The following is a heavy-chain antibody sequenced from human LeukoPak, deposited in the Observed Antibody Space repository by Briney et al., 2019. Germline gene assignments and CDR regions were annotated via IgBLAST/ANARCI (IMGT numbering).Heavy chain of an antibody. CDR1: GFTVSSNY. D-gene: IGHD1-1*01. CDR3: ARTTTFAPHFDY. J-gene: IGHJ4*02. Sequence: AGGSLRLSCAASGFTVSSNYISSVRQAPGKGLEWVSVIYSGGTTYYADSVKGRFTISRDNSKNTLYLQMNSLRAEDTAVYYCARTTTFAPHFDYWGQGTLVTVSS. V-gene: IGHV3-66*01. CDR2: IYSGGTT.